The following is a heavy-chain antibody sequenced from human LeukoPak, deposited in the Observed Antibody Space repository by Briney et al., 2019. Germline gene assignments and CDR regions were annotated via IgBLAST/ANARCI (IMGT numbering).Heavy chain of an antibody. CDR1: GYSITSYW. CDR2: IYPGDSDT. J-gene: IGHJ4*02. CDR3: ARRSGDYAFDY. V-gene: IGHV5-51*01. Sequence: GESLQISCKGSGYSITSYWIGWVRRMPGKGLEWMGIIYPGDSDTTYSPSFQGQVTISADKSISTAYLQWSSLKASDTAMYYCARRSGDYAFDYWGQGTLVTVSS. D-gene: IGHD4-17*01.